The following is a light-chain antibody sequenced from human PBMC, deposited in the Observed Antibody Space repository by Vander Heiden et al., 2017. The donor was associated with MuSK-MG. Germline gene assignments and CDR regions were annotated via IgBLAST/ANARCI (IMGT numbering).Light chain of an antibody. CDR2: DAS. Sequence: EVVLTTSPDFQSVTPREKVTITCRASQSISSYLHWYQQKPGQSPKLLINDASRSFSGVPSRFSGSGSGTDFTLTINSLEAEDAATYYCHQSNSLPFTFGQGTKVDIK. J-gene: IGKJ3*01. CDR3: HQSNSLPFT. CDR1: QSISSY. V-gene: IGKV6-21*01.